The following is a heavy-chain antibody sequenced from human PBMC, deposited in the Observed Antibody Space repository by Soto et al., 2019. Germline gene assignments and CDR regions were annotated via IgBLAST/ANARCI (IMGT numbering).Heavy chain of an antibody. CDR2: INHSGST. Sequence: PXETLSLTCAVDGWSFSGYYWSWIRQPPGKGLDWIGEINHSGSTNYNPSLKSRVTISVDTSKNQFSLKLSSVTAADTAVYYCARGGGYSYGYRKFDYWGQGSLVTVSS. J-gene: IGHJ4*02. CDR1: GWSFSGYY. CDR3: ARGGGYSYGYRKFDY. V-gene: IGHV4-34*01. D-gene: IGHD5-18*01.